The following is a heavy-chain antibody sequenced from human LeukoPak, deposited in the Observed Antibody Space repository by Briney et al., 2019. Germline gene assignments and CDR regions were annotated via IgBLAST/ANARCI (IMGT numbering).Heavy chain of an antibody. Sequence: PSETLSLTCGVYGGSFSGYYWTWIRQPPGKGLQWIGEISHTGSTNYTPSLKSRVTISVDTSKNQFSLRLSSVTAADTAVYYCARIQYKYHYGSIGPFDIWGQGTMVTVSS. CDR1: GGSFSGYY. J-gene: IGHJ3*02. CDR2: ISHTGST. CDR3: ARIQYKYHYGSIGPFDI. V-gene: IGHV4-34*01. D-gene: IGHD3-10*01.